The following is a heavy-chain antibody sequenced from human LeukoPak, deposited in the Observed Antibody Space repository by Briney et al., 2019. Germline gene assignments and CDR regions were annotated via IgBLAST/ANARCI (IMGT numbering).Heavy chain of an antibody. J-gene: IGHJ4*02. Sequence: GSLRLSCAASGFTFSSYSMNWVRQAPGKGLEWVSSISSSSSYIYYADSVKGRFTISRDNAKNTVYLQMNSLRPEDTAVYYCAKPRGGYYFDYWGQGTLVTVSS. D-gene: IGHD3-3*01. CDR3: AKPRGGYYFDY. CDR1: GFTFSSYS. V-gene: IGHV3-21*01. CDR2: ISSSSSYI.